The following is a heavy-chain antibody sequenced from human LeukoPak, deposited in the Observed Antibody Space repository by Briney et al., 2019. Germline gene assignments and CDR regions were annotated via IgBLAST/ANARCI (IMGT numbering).Heavy chain of an antibody. CDR2: IYHSGST. CDR3: GGIAAAKSWFDP. V-gene: IGHV4-30-2*01. Sequence: SETLSLTCAVSGGSISSGGYYWSWIRQPPGKGLEWIGYIYHSGSTYYNPSLKSRVTISVDRSKNQFSLKLSSVTAADTAVYYCGGIAAAKSWFDPWGQGTLVTVSS. D-gene: IGHD6-13*01. CDR1: GGSISSGGYY. J-gene: IGHJ5*02.